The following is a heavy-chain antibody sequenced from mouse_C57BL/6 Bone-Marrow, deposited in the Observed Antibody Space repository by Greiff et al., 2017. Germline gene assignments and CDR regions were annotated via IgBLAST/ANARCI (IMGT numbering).Heavy chain of an antibody. CDR1: GYAFTNYL. Sequence: VQLQQSGAELVRPGTSVKVSCKASGYAFTNYLLAWVKQRPGQGLEWIGVINPGSGGTNYNEKLKGKATLTADESSSTAYMQLSSLTSEDSAVYCCARSYGSRVRFAYWGQGTVVTVSA. D-gene: IGHD1-1*01. CDR2: INPGSGGT. V-gene: IGHV1-54*01. CDR3: ARSYGSRVRFAY. J-gene: IGHJ3*01.